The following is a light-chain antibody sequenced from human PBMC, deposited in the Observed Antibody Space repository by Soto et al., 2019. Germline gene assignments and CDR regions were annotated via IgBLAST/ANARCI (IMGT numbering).Light chain of an antibody. CDR2: GAS. V-gene: IGKV3-20*01. CDR3: QQYGDPPPNA. Sequence: EIVLTQSPGTLSLSPGERATLSCRASQSISSSYLAWYRQKPGQAPRLLIYGASSRATGIPDRFSGSGSGTDVTLTISRLEPEDFAVYFCQQYGDPPPNAFGQGTKVEIK. CDR1: QSISSSY. J-gene: IGKJ2*01.